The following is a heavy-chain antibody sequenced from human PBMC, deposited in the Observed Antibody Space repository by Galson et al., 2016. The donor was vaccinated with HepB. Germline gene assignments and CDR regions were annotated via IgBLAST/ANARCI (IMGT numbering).Heavy chain of an antibody. V-gene: IGHV3-23*01. J-gene: IGHJ4*02. CDR2: LSGSGGST. CDR1: GFTFSSYA. D-gene: IGHD1-26*01. Sequence: SLRLSCAAAGFTFSSYAMSWVRQAPGKGLGWVSALSGSGGSTYYADSVKGRFTISRDNSKSTLYLQMNSLRAEDTAVYYCAKSSSGATPRPNFDYWGQGTLVTVSS. CDR3: AKSSSGATPRPNFDY.